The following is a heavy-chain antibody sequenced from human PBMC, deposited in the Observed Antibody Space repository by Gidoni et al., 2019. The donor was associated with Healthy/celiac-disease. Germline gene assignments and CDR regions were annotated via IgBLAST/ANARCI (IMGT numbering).Heavy chain of an antibody. J-gene: IGHJ4*02. D-gene: IGHD1-26*01. CDR2: ISYDGSNK. V-gene: IGHV3-30*18. Sequence: QVQLVESGGGVVQPGRSLGLSCAASGFTFRSCGMHWVRQAPGKGLGWGAVISYDGSNKYYADSVKGRFTISRDNAKNTLYLQMNSLRAEDAAVYYCAKDLKVRGGSYYVGPYYFDYWGQGTLVTVSS. CDR1: GFTFRSCG. CDR3: AKDLKVRGGSYYVGPYYFDY.